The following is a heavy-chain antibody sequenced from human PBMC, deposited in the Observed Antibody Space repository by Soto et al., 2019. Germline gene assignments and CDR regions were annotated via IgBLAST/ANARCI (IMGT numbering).Heavy chain of an antibody. CDR2: IYYSGTT. V-gene: IGHV4-28*01. CDR3: ARRAIPADIYS. CDR1: GYSISSSNW. Sequence: SETLSLTCNVSGYSISSSNWWGWIRQPPGKGLEWIGYIYYSGTTYYNPSLKSRVTMSVDTSKNQFSLKLTSVTAVDTAVYYCARRAIPADIYSWGQGTLLTISS. D-gene: IGHD3-9*01. J-gene: IGHJ4*02.